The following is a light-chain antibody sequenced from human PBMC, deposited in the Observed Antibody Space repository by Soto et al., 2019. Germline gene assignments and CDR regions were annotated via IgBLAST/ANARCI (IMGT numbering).Light chain of an antibody. CDR2: DAS. V-gene: IGKV1-5*01. CDR3: QQCKNYLWT. J-gene: IGKJ1*01. Sequence: IQMTQSPSTLSASVGDRVTITCRASLNIERYLAWYQQKPGRAPSLIIFDASTLERGVPSRFSGSGSGTEFHLIISSRQPDDFATYYCQQCKNYLWTFGQGTKV. CDR1: LNIERY.